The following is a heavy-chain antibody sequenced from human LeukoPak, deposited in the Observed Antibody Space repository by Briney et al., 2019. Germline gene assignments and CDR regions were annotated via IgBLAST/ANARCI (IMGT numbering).Heavy chain of an antibody. J-gene: IGHJ4*02. CDR3: ARHFNRDYFDY. CDR2: IKQDGSEK. CDR1: GFTFSNYW. D-gene: IGHD2/OR15-2a*01. V-gene: IGHV3-7*01. Sequence: GGSLRLSCAASGFTFSNYWMSWVRQAPGKGLEWVANIKQDGSEKYYVDSVKGRFTISRDNAKNSLYLQMNSLRAEDTAVYYCARHFNRDYFDYWGQGTLVTVSS.